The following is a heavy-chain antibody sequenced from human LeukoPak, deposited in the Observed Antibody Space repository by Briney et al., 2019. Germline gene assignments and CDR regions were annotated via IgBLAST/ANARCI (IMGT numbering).Heavy chain of an antibody. CDR1: GYTFTSYY. J-gene: IGHJ4*02. V-gene: IGHV1-46*01. CDR3: AREEGAHAFDH. Sequence: ASVKVSCKASGYTFTSYYMHWVRQAPGQGLGWMGIINPNGGSTSYAQKFQGRVTMTRDTSTSTAYMELSSLRSEDTAGYYCAREEGAHAFDHWGQGTLVTVSS. D-gene: IGHD1-26*01. CDR2: INPNGGST.